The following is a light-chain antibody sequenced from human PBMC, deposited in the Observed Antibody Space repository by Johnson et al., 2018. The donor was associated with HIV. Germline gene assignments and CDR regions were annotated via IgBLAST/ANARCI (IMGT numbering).Light chain of an antibody. CDR1: SSNIGNNY. J-gene: IGLJ1*01. Sequence: QSVLTQPPSVSAAPRQKVTISCSGSSSNIGNNYVSWYQQFPGTAPKLLIYDNNKQPSGIPDRFSGSKSGTSATLGITGLQTGDEADYYCGTWDSSLSAEVFGTGTKVTVL. CDR2: DNN. V-gene: IGLV1-51*01. CDR3: GTWDSSLSAEV.